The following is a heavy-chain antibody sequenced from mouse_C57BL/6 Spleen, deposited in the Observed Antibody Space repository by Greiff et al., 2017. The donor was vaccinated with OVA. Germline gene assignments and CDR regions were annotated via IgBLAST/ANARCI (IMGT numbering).Heavy chain of an antibody. J-gene: IGHJ4*01. CDR1: GYAFSSYW. CDR2: IYPGDGDT. CDR3: AREGYDEGFYAMDY. V-gene: IGHV1-80*01. Sequence: VQLQQSGAELVKPGASVKISCKASGYAFSSYWMNWVKQRPGKGLAWIGQIYPGDGDTNYNGKFKGKATLTADKSSSTAYMQLSSLTSEDSAVYFCAREGYDEGFYAMDYWGQGTSVTVSS. D-gene: IGHD2-2*01.